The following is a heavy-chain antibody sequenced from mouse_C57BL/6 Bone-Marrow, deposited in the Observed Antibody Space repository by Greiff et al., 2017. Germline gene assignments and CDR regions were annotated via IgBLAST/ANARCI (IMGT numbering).Heavy chain of an antibody. CDR2: IYPGDGDT. D-gene: IGHD2-3*01. CDR3: ARGRGYSYYFDY. J-gene: IGHJ2*01. V-gene: IGHV1-82*01. CDR1: GYAFSSSW. Sequence: VQLQQSGPELVKPGASVKISCKASGYAFSSSWMNWVKQRPGKGLEWIGRIYPGDGDTNYNGKFKGKATLTADKSSSTAYMQLSSLTSEDSAVYFCARGRGYSYYFDYWGQGTTLTVSS.